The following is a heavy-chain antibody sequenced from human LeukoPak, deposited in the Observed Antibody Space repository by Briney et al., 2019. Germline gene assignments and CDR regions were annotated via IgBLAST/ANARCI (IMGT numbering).Heavy chain of an antibody. CDR1: GFTFSSYA. Sequence: PGGSLRLSCEASGFTFSSYAMSWVRQAPGKGLEWVSGTIDSGDITYYANSVKGRFTISRDNSKNTLYLQMNSLRAEDTAVYYCAKLGGQEVYNYCVGVWGKGTTVAVSS. V-gene: IGHV3-23*01. CDR3: AKLGGQEVYNYCVGV. J-gene: IGHJ6*03. CDR2: TIDSGDIT. D-gene: IGHD3-16*01.